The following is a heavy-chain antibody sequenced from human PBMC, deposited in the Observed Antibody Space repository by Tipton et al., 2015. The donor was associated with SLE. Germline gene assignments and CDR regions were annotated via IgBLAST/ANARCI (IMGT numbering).Heavy chain of an antibody. CDR3: ARGYYESNGYYSFDY. CDR1: GASISTEGYS. Sequence: TLSLTCVVSGASISTEGYSWSWLRQPPGKGLEWIGYIFHTGSAYYNPSLKSRLSISLDRSNNKFSLKLSSMTAADTAVYHCARGYYESNGYYSFDYLGPGALVTVSS. V-gene: IGHV4-30-2*01. D-gene: IGHD3-22*01. J-gene: IGHJ4*02. CDR2: IFHTGSA.